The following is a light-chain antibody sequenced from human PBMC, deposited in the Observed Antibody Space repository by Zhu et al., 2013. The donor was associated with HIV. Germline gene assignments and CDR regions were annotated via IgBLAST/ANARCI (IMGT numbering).Light chain of an antibody. CDR2: GAS. Sequence: EIVLTQSPGTLSLSPGERATLSCRASQSVASNLAWYQQRPGQAPRLLIYGASSRATGIPGRFSGSGSGTEFTLTISSLQSEDFAVYYCQQYNNWPPWTFGQGTKVEV. CDR1: QSVASN. J-gene: IGKJ1*01. CDR3: QQYNNWPPWT. V-gene: IGKV3-15*01.